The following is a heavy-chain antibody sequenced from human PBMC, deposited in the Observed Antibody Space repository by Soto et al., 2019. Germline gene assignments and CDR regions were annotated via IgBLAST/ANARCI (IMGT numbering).Heavy chain of an antibody. D-gene: IGHD3-16*01. CDR3: TRGAWGYAFDV. J-gene: IGHJ3*01. Sequence: QVQLQQSGPGLVKPSQTLSLTCTVSGDSISSGGYYWTWVRQRPGKGLEWIGYIRYSESTYYIPALKSRVIISIDTSKNQFSLRLSSVTAADTAVYFCTRGAWGYAFDVWGQGTMVTVSS. V-gene: IGHV4-31*03. CDR1: GDSISSGGYY. CDR2: IRYSEST.